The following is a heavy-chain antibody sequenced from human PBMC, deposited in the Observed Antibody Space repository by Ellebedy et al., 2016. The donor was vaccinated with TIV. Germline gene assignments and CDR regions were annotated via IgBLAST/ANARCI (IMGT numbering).Heavy chain of an antibody. CDR3: ARYRYSYGHLEYYYGMDV. CDR1: GFTFSSYA. Sequence: GESLKISCAASGFTFSSYAMSWVRQAPGKGLEWVSTISGSGGSTYYADSVKGRFTISRDNSKNTLYLQMNSLRAEDTAVYYCARYRYSYGHLEYYYGMDVWGQGTTVTVSS. CDR2: ISGSGGST. J-gene: IGHJ6*02. V-gene: IGHV3-23*01. D-gene: IGHD5-18*01.